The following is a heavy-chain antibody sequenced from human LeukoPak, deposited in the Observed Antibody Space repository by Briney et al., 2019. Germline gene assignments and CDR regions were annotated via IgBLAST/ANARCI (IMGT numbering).Heavy chain of an antibody. Sequence: PSETLSLTCAVYGGSFSGYYWSWIRQPPGKGLEWIGEINHSGSTNYNPSLKSRVTISLDTSKNQFSLRLSSVTATDTALYYCARQQSSGLDPWGQGTLVTVSS. J-gene: IGHJ5*02. CDR3: ARQQSSGLDP. V-gene: IGHV4-34*01. CDR1: GGSFSGYY. CDR2: INHSGST. D-gene: IGHD6-19*01.